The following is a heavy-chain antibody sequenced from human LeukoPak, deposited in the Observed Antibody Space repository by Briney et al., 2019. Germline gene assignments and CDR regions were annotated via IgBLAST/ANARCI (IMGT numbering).Heavy chain of an antibody. Sequence: GGSLRLSCAAFGFTFSSYDMSWVRQAPGKGLEWVSSLTTNSRYIYYADSVKGRFTISRDNSKNTLYLQMNSLRAEDTAVYYCAKLDYWGQGTLVTVSS. CDR2: LTTNSRYI. V-gene: IGHV3-21*04. CDR1: GFTFSSYD. J-gene: IGHJ4*02. CDR3: AKLDY.